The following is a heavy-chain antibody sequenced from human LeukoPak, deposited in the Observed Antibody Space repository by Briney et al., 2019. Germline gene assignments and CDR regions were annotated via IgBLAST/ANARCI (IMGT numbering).Heavy chain of an antibody. J-gene: IGHJ3*02. CDR1: GFTVSNNY. CDR3: ARDLWGNYNDAFDI. D-gene: IGHD1-7*01. Sequence: GGSLRLSCAASGFTVSNNYMSWVRQAPGKGLEWVSVIYSGDSTHYADSVKGRFSISRDNSKNTLYLQMNSLRAEDTAVYYCARDLWGNYNDAFDIWGQVTMVSVSS. CDR2: IYSGDST. V-gene: IGHV3-66*01.